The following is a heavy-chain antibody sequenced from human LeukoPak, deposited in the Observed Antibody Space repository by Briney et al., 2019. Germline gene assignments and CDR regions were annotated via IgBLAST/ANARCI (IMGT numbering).Heavy chain of an antibody. J-gene: IGHJ3*02. D-gene: IGHD3-22*01. CDR2: ISSSSSYI. Sequence: GGSLRLSCAASGFTFSSYSMNWVRQAPGKGLEWASSISSSSSYIYYADSVKGRFTISRDNAKNSLYLQMNSLRAEDTAVYYCARDLSRGVDAFDIWGQGTMVTVSS. V-gene: IGHV3-21*01. CDR1: GFTFSSYS. CDR3: ARDLSRGVDAFDI.